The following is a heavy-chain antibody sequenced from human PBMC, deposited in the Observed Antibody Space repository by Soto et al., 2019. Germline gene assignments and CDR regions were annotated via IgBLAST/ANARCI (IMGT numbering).Heavy chain of an antibody. CDR2: MNPNSGNT. Sequence: GASVKVSCKASGYTFTSYDINWARQATGQGLEWMGWMNPNSGNTGYAQKFQGRVTMTRNTSISTAYMELSSLRSEDTAVYYCAKGRKPPYYYYYMDVWGKGTTVTVSS. J-gene: IGHJ6*03. CDR1: GYTFTSYD. V-gene: IGHV1-8*01. CDR3: AKGRKPPYYYYYMDV.